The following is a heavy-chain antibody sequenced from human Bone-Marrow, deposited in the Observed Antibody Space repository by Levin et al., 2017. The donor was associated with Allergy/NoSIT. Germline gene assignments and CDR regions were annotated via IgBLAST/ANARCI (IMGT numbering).Heavy chain of an antibody. D-gene: IGHD2-2*01. CDR3: ASHCSSTSCYAISHKAPSYYYYYGMDV. V-gene: IGHV1-69*04. CDR2: IIPILGIA. CDR1: GGTFSSYA. J-gene: IGHJ6*02. Sequence: SVKVSCKASGGTFSSYAISWVRQAPGQGLEWMGRIIPILGIANYAQKFQGRVTITADKSTSTAYMELSSLRSEDTAVYYCASHCSSTSCYAISHKAPSYYYYYGMDVWGQGTTVTVSS.